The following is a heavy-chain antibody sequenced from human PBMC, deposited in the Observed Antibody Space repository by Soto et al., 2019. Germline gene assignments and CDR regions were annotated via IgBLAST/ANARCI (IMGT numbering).Heavy chain of an antibody. CDR2: ISSSSVYT. CDR3: ARDAPDDSSSTAYYYYGIDV. J-gene: IGHJ6*02. CDR1: GFTFSDYY. V-gene: IGHV3-11*06. Sequence: PGGSLRLSCAASGFTFSDYYMSWIRQAPGKGLEWVSYISSSSVYTNYADSVRGRFTISRDNAKNSLYLQMNSLRAEDTGVYYCARDAPDDSSSTAYYYYGIDVWGRGTTVTVSS. D-gene: IGHD6-6*01.